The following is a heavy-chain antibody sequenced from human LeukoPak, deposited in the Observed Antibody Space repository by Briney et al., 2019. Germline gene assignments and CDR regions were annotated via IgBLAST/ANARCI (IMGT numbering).Heavy chain of an antibody. CDR1: GYTFTSYY. CDR2: INPSGGST. J-gene: IGHJ6*03. CDR3: ARGDYYDSTQYYYYYYYMDV. D-gene: IGHD3-22*01. V-gene: IGHV1-46*01. Sequence: GAPVEVSCKASGYTFTSYYMHWVRQAPGQGLEWMGIINPSGGSTSYAQKFQGRVTMTRDMSMSTVYMELSSLRSEDTAVYYCARGDYYDSTQYYYYYYYMDVWGKGTTVTVSS.